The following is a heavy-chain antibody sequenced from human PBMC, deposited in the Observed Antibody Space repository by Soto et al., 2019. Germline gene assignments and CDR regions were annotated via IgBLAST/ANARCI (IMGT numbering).Heavy chain of an antibody. J-gene: IGHJ6*02. Sequence: GESLKISCKGSGYSFTSYWISWVRQMPGKGLEWMGRIDPSDSYTNYSPSFQGHVTISADKSISTAYLQWSSLKASDTAMYYCARHIGIAASPDYYYGMDVWGQGTTVTVSS. V-gene: IGHV5-10-1*01. CDR2: IDPSDSYT. CDR3: ARHIGIAASPDYYYGMDV. D-gene: IGHD6-6*01. CDR1: GYSFTSYW.